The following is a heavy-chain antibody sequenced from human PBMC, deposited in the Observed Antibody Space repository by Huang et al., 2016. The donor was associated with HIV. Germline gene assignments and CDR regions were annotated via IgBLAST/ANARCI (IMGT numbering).Heavy chain of an antibody. Sequence: QVQLVQSGSELKKHGASVKVSCKASGYTFTSYDMNWVRQAPGQGFEWMGCVNTNTVNPTYAQGFTGRFVFSLDTSVSTAYLQISSLKAEDTAVYYCARGLFDYWGQGTLVTVSS. CDR1: GYTFTSYD. CDR3: ARGLFDY. CDR2: VNTNTVNP. V-gene: IGHV7-4-1*02. J-gene: IGHJ4*02.